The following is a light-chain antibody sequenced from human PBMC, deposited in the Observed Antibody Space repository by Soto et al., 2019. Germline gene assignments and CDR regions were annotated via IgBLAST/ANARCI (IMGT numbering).Light chain of an antibody. CDR3: QQLNTYPIT. V-gene: IGKV1-9*01. Sequence: IQLTQSPSSLSASVGDRVTITCRASHGISSYLAWYQQKPGKASKLLIYGASTLEGGVPFRFSGSGSGTDFTLTISSLQHEDFATYYCQQLNTYPITFGQGTRLEIK. J-gene: IGKJ5*01. CDR1: HGISSY. CDR2: GAS.